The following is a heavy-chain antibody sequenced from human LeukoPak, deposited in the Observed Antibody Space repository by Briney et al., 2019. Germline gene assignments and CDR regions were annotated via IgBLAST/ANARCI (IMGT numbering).Heavy chain of an antibody. J-gene: IGHJ4*02. CDR3: ARQSGAGTYFTYYFDY. CDR1: GYTFSRSC. D-gene: IGHD1-26*01. Sequence: GESLKISCKGSGYTFSRSCIGWVRQMPGKGLEWMGIIYPGDSDTRYSPSSQGQVTISADKSISTAYLQWSSLKASDTAMYYCARQSGAGTYFTYYFDYWGQGTLVTVSS. V-gene: IGHV5-51*01. CDR2: IYPGDSDT.